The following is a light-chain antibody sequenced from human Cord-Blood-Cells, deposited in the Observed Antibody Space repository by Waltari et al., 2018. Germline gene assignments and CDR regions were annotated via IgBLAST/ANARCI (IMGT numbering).Light chain of an antibody. J-gene: IGKJ3*01. CDR2: ASS. CDR1: QGISSY. CDR3: QQLNSYPLT. Sequence: DIQLTQSPSFLSASVGDRVTITCRASQGISSYLAWYQQKPGKAPKLLIYASSTLQSGVPSRFRRSGSGTEFTLTISSLQPEDFATYYCQQLNSYPLTFGPGTKVDIK. V-gene: IGKV1-9*01.